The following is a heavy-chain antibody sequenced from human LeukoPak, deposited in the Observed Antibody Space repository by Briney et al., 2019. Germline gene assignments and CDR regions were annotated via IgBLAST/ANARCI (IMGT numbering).Heavy chain of an antibody. Sequence: PSETLSLTCTVSGGSISSYYWSWIRQPPGKGLEWIGYIYYSGSTNYNPSLKSRVTISVDTSKNQFSLKLSSVTAADTAIYYCARGGYYGSGNDFRFDPWGQGTLVTVSS. CDR2: IYYSGST. V-gene: IGHV4-59*01. D-gene: IGHD3-10*01. CDR3: ARGGYYGSGNDFRFDP. J-gene: IGHJ5*02. CDR1: GGSISSYY.